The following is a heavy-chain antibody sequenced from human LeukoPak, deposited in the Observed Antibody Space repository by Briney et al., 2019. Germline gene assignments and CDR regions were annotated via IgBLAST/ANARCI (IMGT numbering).Heavy chain of an antibody. J-gene: IGHJ4*02. Sequence: SETLSLTCAVYGGSFSGYYWSWIRQPPGKGLEWIGEINHSGSTNYNPSLKSRVTISVDTSKNQFSLKLSSVTAADTAVYYCARWDSVDYGGTVGFDYWGQGTLVAVSS. CDR3: ARWDSVDYGGTVGFDY. CDR1: GGSFSGYY. CDR2: INHSGST. V-gene: IGHV4-34*01. D-gene: IGHD4-23*01.